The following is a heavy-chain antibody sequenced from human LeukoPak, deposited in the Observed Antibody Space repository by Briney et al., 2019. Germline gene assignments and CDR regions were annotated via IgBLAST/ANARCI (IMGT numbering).Heavy chain of an antibody. Sequence: ASVEVSCKASGYTFTGYYMHWVRQAPGQGLEWMGWINPNSGGTNYAQKFQGRVTMTRDTSISTAYMELSRLRSDDTAVYYCARDNYYDSSGYYYDDSRRSFDPWGQGTLVTVSS. J-gene: IGHJ5*02. CDR1: GYTFTGYY. D-gene: IGHD3-22*01. CDR3: ARDNYYDSSGYYYDDSRRSFDP. CDR2: INPNSGGT. V-gene: IGHV1-2*02.